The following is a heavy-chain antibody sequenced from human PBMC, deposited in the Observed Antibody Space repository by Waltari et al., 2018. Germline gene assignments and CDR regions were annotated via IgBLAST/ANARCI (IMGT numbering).Heavy chain of an antibody. Sequence: QVQLVQSGAEVKKPGSSVKVSCKASGGTFSSYAISWVRQAPGQGLEWMGGIIPIFGTANYAQKVQGRVTSTADESTSTAYMELSSLRSEDTAVYYCARSRDCSSTSCPYYFDYWGQGTLVTVSS. D-gene: IGHD2-2*01. CDR2: IIPIFGTA. CDR3: ARSRDCSSTSCPYYFDY. J-gene: IGHJ4*02. V-gene: IGHV1-69*01. CDR1: GGTFSSYA.